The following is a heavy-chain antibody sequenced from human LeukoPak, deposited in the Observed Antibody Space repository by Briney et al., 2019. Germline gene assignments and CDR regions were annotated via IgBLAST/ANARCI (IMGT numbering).Heavy chain of an antibody. D-gene: IGHD3-22*01. CDR2: ISSNGGST. CDR1: GFTFSSYA. CDR3: ARAEYYDSSGPTFPFDY. V-gene: IGHV3-64*01. J-gene: IGHJ4*02. Sequence: GGSLRLSCAASGFTFSSYAMHWVRQAPGKGLEYVSAISSNGGSTYYANSVKGRFTISRDNSKNTLYLQMGSLRAEDMAVYYCARAEYYDSSGPTFPFDYWGQGTLVTVSS.